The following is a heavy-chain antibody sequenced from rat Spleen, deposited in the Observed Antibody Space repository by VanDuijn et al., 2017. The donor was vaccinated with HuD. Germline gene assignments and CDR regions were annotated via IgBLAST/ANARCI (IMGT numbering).Heavy chain of an antibody. V-gene: IGHV5S23*01. CDR3: TRDDYGYTRLFAY. D-gene: IGHD1-6*01. CDR1: GFTFSDYA. Sequence: EVQLVESGGGLVQPGNSLKLSCAASGFTFSDYAMAWVRQSPKKGLEWVASITNASGGTHYPDSVKGRFTISRDNAKITLYLQMNSLKSEDTATYYCTRDDYGYTRLFAYWGQGTLVTVSS. CDR2: ITNASGGT. J-gene: IGHJ3*01.